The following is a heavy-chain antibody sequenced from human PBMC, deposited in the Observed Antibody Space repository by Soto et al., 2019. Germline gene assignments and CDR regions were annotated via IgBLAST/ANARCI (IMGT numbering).Heavy chain of an antibody. Sequence: SVKVSCKASGGTFSSYAISWVRQAPGQGLEWMGGIIPIFGTANYAQKFQGRVTITADKSTSTAYMELSSLRSEDTAVYYCARVERLLLRDAFDIRGQGIMVTVSS. D-gene: IGHD3-22*01. J-gene: IGHJ3*02. CDR3: ARVERLLLRDAFDI. V-gene: IGHV1-69*06. CDR1: GGTFSSYA. CDR2: IIPIFGTA.